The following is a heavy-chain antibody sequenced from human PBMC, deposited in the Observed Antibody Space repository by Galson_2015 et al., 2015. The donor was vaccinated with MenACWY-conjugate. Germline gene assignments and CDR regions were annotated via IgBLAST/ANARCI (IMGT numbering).Heavy chain of an antibody. J-gene: IGHJ3*02. CDR1: GFSFSTYN. CDR2: ISYDGSNK. CDR3: ARGQWAAAGMEGAFDI. Sequence: SLRLSCAASGFSFSTYNMNWVRQAPGKGLEWVAVISYDGSNKYYADSVKGRFTISRDNSKNTLYLQMNSLRAEDTAVYYCARGQWAAAGMEGAFDIWGQGTMVTVSS. D-gene: IGHD6-13*01. V-gene: IGHV3-30*03.